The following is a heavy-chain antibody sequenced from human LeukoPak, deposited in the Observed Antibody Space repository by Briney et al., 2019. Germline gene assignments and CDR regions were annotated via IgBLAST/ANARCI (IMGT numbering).Heavy chain of an antibody. CDR3: AKGSGFYTYDLDYFDY. CDR2: INWISDSI. D-gene: IGHD3/OR15-3a*01. J-gene: IGHJ4*02. V-gene: IGHV3-9*01. Sequence: GGSLRLSCAASGFTFDDFAMHWVRQAPGKGLEWVSGINWISDSIGYADSVKGRFTISRDNAKNSLYLQMNSLRPEDTAFYYCAKGSGFYTYDLDYFDYWGQGSLVNVSS. CDR1: GFTFDDFA.